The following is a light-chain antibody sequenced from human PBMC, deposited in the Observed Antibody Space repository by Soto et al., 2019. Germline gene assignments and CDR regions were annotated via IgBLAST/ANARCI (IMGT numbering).Light chain of an antibody. J-gene: IGKJ4*01. CDR1: QSVSSN. CDR3: HQYDSLPLT. V-gene: IGKV3-15*01. Sequence: EMVMTQSPATLSVSPGERATLSCRASQSVSSNLAWYQQQPGQAPRLLIYGASTRATGFPARFSGSGSGTEFTLTISSLQSEDFAVYYCHQYDSLPLTFGGGTKVDIK. CDR2: GAS.